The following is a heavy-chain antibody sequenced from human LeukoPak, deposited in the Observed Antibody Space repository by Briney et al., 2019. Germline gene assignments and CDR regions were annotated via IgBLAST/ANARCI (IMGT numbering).Heavy chain of an antibody. Sequence: ASVKVSCKVSGYTLNELSMHWVRQSPGKGLEWMGSFHPEDGETIYAQKFQGRVSMTEDTSTDTAYIELSSLKSEDTAVYYCAADRFCTSTTCFGNWFDPWYQGTLVTVSS. V-gene: IGHV1-24*01. D-gene: IGHD2-2*01. CDR1: GYTLNELS. CDR2: FHPEDGET. CDR3: AADRFCTSTTCFGNWFDP. J-gene: IGHJ5*02.